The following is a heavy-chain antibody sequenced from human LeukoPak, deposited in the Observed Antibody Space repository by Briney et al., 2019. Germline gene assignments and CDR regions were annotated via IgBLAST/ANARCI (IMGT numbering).Heavy chain of an antibody. CDR3: ARGTYYYEF. Sequence: PGRSLRLSCAASKFTFSSYCMSWVRQAPGGGLEWVAYMNQLGNEKNYLDSVKGRFTISRDNAKNSLYLQMNSLRAEDTAVYYCARGTYYYEFWGQGTLVTVSS. D-gene: IGHD3-16*01. V-gene: IGHV3-7*04. J-gene: IGHJ4*02. CDR1: KFTFSSYC. CDR2: MNQLGNEK.